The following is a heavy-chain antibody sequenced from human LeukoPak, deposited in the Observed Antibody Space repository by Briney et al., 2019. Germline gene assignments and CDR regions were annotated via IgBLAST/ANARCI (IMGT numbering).Heavy chain of an antibody. CDR2: IYYSGST. CDR3: AREGAYLAMDY. CDR1: GGSISSYY. Sequence: SETLSLTCTVSGGSISSYYWSWIRQPPGKGLEWIGYIYYSGSTNYNPSLKSRVTISVDTSKNQFSLRLRSVTAADTAVYYCAREGAYLAMDYWGQGTLVTVSS. J-gene: IGHJ4*02. V-gene: IGHV4-59*01.